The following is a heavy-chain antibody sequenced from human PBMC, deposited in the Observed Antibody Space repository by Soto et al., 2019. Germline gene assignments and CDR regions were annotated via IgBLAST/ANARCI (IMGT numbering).Heavy chain of an antibody. D-gene: IGHD1-26*01. J-gene: IGHJ3*02. CDR1: GFTFDDYA. CDR3: AKDMGHFDAFDI. V-gene: IGHV3-9*01. Sequence: GGSLRLSCAASGFTFDDYAMHWVRQAPGKGLEWVSGISWNSGSIGYADSVKGRFTISRDNAKNSLYLQMNSLRAEDTVLYYCAKDMGHFDAFDIWGQGTMVTVSS. CDR2: ISWNSGSI.